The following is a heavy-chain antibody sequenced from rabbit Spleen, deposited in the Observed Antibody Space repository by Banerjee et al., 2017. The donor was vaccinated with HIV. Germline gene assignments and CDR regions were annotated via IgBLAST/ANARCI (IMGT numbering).Heavy chain of an antibody. Sequence: QSLEESGGDLVKPGASLTLTCTASGVSFSGYYYWMCWVRQAPGKGLEWIASIDAGNAGSPFSASWAKARFAISQTSSPTVTLQMASLTAADTATYFCTRDLNLWGPGTLVTVS. CDR1: GVSFSGYYY. J-gene: IGHJ4*01. V-gene: IGHV1S40*01. CDR2: IDAGNAGSP. CDR3: TRDLNL.